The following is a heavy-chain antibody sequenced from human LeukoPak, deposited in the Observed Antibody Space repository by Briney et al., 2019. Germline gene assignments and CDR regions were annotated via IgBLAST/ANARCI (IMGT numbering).Heavy chain of an antibody. CDR3: ARGPSGYHNT. CDR2: IYSDGSRT. V-gene: IGHV3-74*01. D-gene: IGHD5-12*01. Sequence: PGGSLRLSCAGSGFTLSSNWMHWVRQAPGKGLVWVSRIYSDGSRTNYADSVKGRFTISGDNAKNTQYLQMNSLRAEDTAVYYCARGPSGYHNTGGQGTLVTVSS. J-gene: IGHJ4*02. CDR1: GFTLSSNW.